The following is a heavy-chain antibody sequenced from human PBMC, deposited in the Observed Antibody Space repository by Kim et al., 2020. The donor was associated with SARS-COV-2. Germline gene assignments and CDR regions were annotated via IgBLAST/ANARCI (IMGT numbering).Heavy chain of an antibody. CDR1: GGSISSGGYY. Sequence: SETLSLTCTVSGGSISSGGYYWSWICQHPGRGLEWIGYIYYSGSTYYNPSLKSRVTISVDTSKNQFSLKLSSVTAADTAVYYCARVLDTAMSPSFDYWGQGTLVTVSS. CDR2: IYYSGST. J-gene: IGHJ4*02. D-gene: IGHD5-18*01. V-gene: IGHV4-31*03. CDR3: ARVLDTAMSPSFDY.